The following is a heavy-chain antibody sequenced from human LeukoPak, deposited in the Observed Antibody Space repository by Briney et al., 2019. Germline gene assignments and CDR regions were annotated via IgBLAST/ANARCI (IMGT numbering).Heavy chain of an antibody. Sequence: GGSLRLSCAASGFTFSSYWMSWVRQAPGKGLEWVANIKQDGSEKYYVDSVKGRFTISRDNAKNSLYLQMNSLRAEDTAVYYCARARKLVRVYFDYWGQGTLVTVSS. CDR1: GFTFSSYW. V-gene: IGHV3-7*03. CDR3: ARARKLVRVYFDY. J-gene: IGHJ4*02. CDR2: IKQDGSEK. D-gene: IGHD1-1*01.